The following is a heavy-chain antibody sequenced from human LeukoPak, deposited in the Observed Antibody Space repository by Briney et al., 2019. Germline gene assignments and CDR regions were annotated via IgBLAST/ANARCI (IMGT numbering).Heavy chain of an antibody. CDR1: GFTFGGYG. V-gene: IGHV3-33*01. CDR2: IAYDGSMA. CDR3: TRYNNDHFDY. J-gene: IGHJ4*02. D-gene: IGHD1-14*01. Sequence: GGSLRLSCAGSGFTFGGYGMHWFRQTPGKGLEWVAVIAYDGSMAFYADSVKGRFTISRDNSENTMSVQMDDLRAEDTAVYYCTRYNNDHFDYWGQGTLVTVSS.